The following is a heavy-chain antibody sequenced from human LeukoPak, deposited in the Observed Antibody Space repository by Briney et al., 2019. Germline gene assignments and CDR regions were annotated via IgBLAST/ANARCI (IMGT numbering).Heavy chain of an antibody. CDR1: GVSVSSGSYY. V-gene: IGHV4-61*01. CDR2: IYYSGST. J-gene: IGHJ5*02. CDR3: ARDPRIAAAGTFWFDP. Sequence: SETLSLTCTVSGVSVSSGSYYWSWIRQPPGKGLEWIVYIYYSGSTNYNPSLKSRVAISVDTSKNQFSLKLSSVTAADTAVYYCARDPRIAAAGTFWFDPWGQGTLVTVSS. D-gene: IGHD6-13*01.